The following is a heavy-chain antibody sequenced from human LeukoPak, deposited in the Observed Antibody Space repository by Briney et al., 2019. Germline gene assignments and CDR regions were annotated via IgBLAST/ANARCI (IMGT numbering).Heavy chain of an antibody. J-gene: IGHJ4*02. D-gene: IGHD3-3*01. CDR1: GGSFSGYY. Sequence: SETLSLTCAVYGGSFSGYYWSWIRQPPGKGLEWIGEINHSGSTNYNPSLKSRVTISVDTSKNQFSLKLSSVTAADTAVYYCARVTWYYDFWSGYYRSGFDYWGQGTLVTVSS. V-gene: IGHV4-34*01. CDR3: ARVTWYYDFWSGYYRSGFDY. CDR2: INHSGST.